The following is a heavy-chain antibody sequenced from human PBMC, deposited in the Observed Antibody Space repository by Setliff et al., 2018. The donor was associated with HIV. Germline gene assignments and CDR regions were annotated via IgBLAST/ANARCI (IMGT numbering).Heavy chain of an antibody. CDR3: AREGTYSGTYWVRRVASFDI. CDR1: GGSLSGYY. Sequence: SETLSLTCAVYGGSLSGYYWRWIRQPPGKGLEWIGDVSHTGSTNYNPSLKSRITISADTPKNQFSLKLSSVTAADTAVYYCAREGTYSGTYWVRRVASFDIWGQATMVTVSS. V-gene: IGHV4-34*01. D-gene: IGHD1-26*01. J-gene: IGHJ3*02. CDR2: VSHTGST.